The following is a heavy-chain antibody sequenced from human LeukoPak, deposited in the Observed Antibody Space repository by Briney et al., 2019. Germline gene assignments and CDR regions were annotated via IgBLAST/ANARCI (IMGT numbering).Heavy chain of an antibody. J-gene: IGHJ3*02. V-gene: IGHV3-23*01. D-gene: IGHD3-9*01. CDR2: ISGSGGST. CDR1: GFTFSSYA. CDR3: AKSDGLSGLNDAFDI. Sequence: GGSLRLSCAASGFTFSSYAMSWVRQAPGKGLEWVSAISGSGGSTYYADSVKGRFTISRDNSKDALYLQMNSLRAEDTAVYYCAKSDGLSGLNDAFDIWGQGTMVTVSS.